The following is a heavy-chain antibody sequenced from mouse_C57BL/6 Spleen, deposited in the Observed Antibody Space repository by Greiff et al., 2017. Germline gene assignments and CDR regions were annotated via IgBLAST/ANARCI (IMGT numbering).Heavy chain of an antibody. CDR2: IDPSDSYT. V-gene: IGHV1-59*01. Sequence: QVQLQQPGAELVRPGTSVKLSCKASGYTFTSYWMHWVKQRPGQGLEWIGVIDPSDSYTNYNQKVKGKATLTVDTSSSTAYMQLSSLTSEDSAVYYCARFGDYYGSSPFDYWGQGTTLTVSS. J-gene: IGHJ2*01. CDR3: ARFGDYYGSSPFDY. CDR1: GYTFTSYW. D-gene: IGHD1-1*01.